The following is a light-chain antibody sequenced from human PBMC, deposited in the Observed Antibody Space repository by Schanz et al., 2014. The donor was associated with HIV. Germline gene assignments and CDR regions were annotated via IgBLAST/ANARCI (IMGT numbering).Light chain of an antibody. J-gene: IGLJ2*01. V-gene: IGLV1-40*01. CDR3: AAWDDSLNGVI. CDR1: SSNIGADYD. Sequence: QSVLTQPPSVSGAPGQRVTISCTGSSSNIGADYDVPWYQQLPGTAPKLLIYRNSNRPSGVPDRFSGSKSGTSASLAISGLQSEDDADYYCAAWDDSLNGVIFGGGTKLTVL. CDR2: RNS.